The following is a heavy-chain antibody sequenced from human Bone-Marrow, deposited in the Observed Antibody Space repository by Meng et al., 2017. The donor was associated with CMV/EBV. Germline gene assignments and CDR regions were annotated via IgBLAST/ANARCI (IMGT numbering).Heavy chain of an antibody. J-gene: IGHJ4*02. CDR1: GFTFSSYA. D-gene: IGHD4-17*01. CDR2: ISFDGSTK. V-gene: IGHV3-30-3*01. CDR3: AREVYGDPWVY. Sequence: GESLKFSCAASGFTFSSYAMHWVRQAPGKGLEWVAIISFDGSTKYYADSVKGRFTITRDNSKNTLYLQMNSLSAEDAGVYYCAREVYGDPWVYWGQGTLVTVSS.